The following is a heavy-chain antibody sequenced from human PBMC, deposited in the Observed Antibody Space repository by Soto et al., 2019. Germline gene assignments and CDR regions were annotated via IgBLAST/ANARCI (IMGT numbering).Heavy chain of an antibody. V-gene: IGHV3-48*03. CDR2: ISSSGSTI. J-gene: IGHJ5*02. CDR1: GFTFSSYE. D-gene: IGHD2-15*01. CDR3: ARGKFKYCSGGSCYYH. Sequence: GGSLRLSCAASGFTFSSYEMNWVRQAPGKGLEWVSYISSSGSTIYYADSVKGRFTISRDNAKNSLYLQMNSLRAEDTAVYYCARGKFKYCSGGSCYYHWGQGTLVTV.